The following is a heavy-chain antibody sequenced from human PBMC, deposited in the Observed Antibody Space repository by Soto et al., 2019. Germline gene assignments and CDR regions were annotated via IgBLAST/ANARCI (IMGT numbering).Heavy chain of an antibody. V-gene: IGHV3-23*01. Sequence: GGSLRLSCAASGFTFISSAMSWVLQAPGKGLEWVSAISVSGGSTYYADSVKGRFTISRDNSKNTLYLQMNSLRAEDTAVYYCAKRSVLRYFDRPNYYFDYWGQGTLVTVSS. CDR3: AKRSVLRYFDRPNYYFDY. J-gene: IGHJ4*02. CDR2: ISVSGGST. D-gene: IGHD3-9*01. CDR1: GFTFISSA.